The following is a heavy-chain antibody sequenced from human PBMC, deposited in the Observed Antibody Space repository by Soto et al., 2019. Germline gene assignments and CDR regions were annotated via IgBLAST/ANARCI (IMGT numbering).Heavy chain of an antibody. CDR1: GFKISSPG. D-gene: IGHD5-18*01. J-gene: IGHJ4*02. CDR3: AKGNGYTYGCLDS. V-gene: IGHV3-15*01. CDR2: IKSKSEGGAR. Sequence: GGCLRLSCVNYGFKISSPGMSWVSQTTGKGLEWVGRIKSKSEGGARDYAAPVKGRFTISRDNSNNTLYLQMNGLRAVDTAVYYCAKGNGYTYGCLDSWGQGTLVTVSS.